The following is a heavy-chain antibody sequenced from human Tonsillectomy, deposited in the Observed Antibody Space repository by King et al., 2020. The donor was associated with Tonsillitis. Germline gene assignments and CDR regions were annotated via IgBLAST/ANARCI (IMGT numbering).Heavy chain of an antibody. J-gene: IGHJ6*02. CDR2: INAGNGNT. CDR1: GYTFTSYA. Sequence: QLVQSGAEVKKPGASVKVSCKASGYTFTSYAMHWVRQAPGQRLEWMGWINAGNGNTKYSQKFQGRVTITRDTSASTAYMELSSLRSEETAVYYCASPYSSGWYGDYYYGMDVWGQGTPVTVSS. CDR3: ASPYSSGWYGDYYYGMDV. V-gene: IGHV1-3*01. D-gene: IGHD6-19*01.